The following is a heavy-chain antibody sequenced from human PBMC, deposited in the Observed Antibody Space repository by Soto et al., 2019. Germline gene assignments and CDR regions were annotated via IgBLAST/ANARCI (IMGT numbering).Heavy chain of an antibody. V-gene: IGHV3-23*01. CDR1: GFTVSSYA. D-gene: IGHD3-16*01. CDR3: AKALRFSFPTGHLLDG. CDR2: ISGSGST. Sequence: EVQLLESGGGLVQPGGSLRLSCAASGFTVSSYAMSWVRQAPGKGLEWVSVISGSGSTYSADSVKGRFTISRDSSKNTGDLQNNSPRGEGTAVNFCAKALRFSFPTGHLLDGWGRGTT. J-gene: IGHJ6*03.